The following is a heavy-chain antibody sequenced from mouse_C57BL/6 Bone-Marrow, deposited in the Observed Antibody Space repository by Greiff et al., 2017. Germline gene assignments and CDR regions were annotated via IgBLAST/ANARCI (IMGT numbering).Heavy chain of an antibody. J-gene: IGHJ3*01. V-gene: IGHV1-18*01. CDR1: GYTFTDYN. CDR2: INPNNGGT. D-gene: IGHD3-2*01. CDR3: ARSSDRGFAY. Sequence: EVQLQQSGPELVKPGASVKIPCKASGYTFTDYNMDWVKQSHGKSLEWIGDINPNNGGTIYNQKFKGKATLTVDKSSSTAYMGLRSLTSEDTAVYYCARSSDRGFAYWGQGTLVTVSA.